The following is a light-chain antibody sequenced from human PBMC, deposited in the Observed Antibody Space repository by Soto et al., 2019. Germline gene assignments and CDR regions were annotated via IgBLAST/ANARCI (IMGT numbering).Light chain of an antibody. CDR2: EVN. Sequence: QSALTQPRSVSGSPGQSVTISCTGTNSDVGAYNYVSWYQQHPGTAPKLIIYEVNKRPSGVPDRFSGSKSGNTASLTISGHEAEYEADYHGCSYAGVFGAGTKVTVL. CDR1: NSDVGAYNY. V-gene: IGLV2-11*01. CDR3: CSYAGV. J-gene: IGLJ2*01.